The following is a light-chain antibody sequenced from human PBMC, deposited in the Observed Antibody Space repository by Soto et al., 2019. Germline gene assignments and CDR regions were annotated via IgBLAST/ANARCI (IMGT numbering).Light chain of an antibody. CDR2: AAS. V-gene: IGKV1-39*01. J-gene: IGKJ3*01. CDR3: QQTYSTPFT. CDR1: QSTSSH. Sequence: DIQMTQSPSSLSASVGNRVTIACRASQSTSSHLSWYQQKPGKPPKLLIYAASFLQSGVPSRFSGSGSETDFTLTISSLQPEDFATYYCQQTYSTPFTFGPGTKLDIK.